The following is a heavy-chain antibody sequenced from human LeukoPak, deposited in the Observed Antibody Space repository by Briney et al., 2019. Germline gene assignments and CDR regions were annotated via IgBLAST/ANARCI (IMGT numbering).Heavy chain of an antibody. CDR1: GFTFSSHG. J-gene: IGHJ4*02. D-gene: IGHD1-26*01. CDR3: AKDMGGLLAKHYLDY. V-gene: IGHV3-30*02. Sequence: GGSLRLSCAASGFTFSSHGIHWVRQAPGKGLEWVAFIRDDGSSKYNADSVKGRFTISRDNSKNTVYLQMSSLRAEDTAVYYCAKDMGGLLAKHYLDYWGQGTLITVSP. CDR2: IRDDGSSK.